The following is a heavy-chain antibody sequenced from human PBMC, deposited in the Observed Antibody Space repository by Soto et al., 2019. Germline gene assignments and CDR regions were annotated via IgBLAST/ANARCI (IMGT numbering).Heavy chain of an antibody. CDR2: IYYSGST. J-gene: IGHJ4*02. Sequence: QVQLQESGPGLVKPSETLSLTCTVSGGSVSSGSYYWSWIRQPPGKGLEWIGYIYYSGSTNYNPSLKSRVTISVDTYKNQFSLKLSSVTAADTAVYYCARARQYCSGGSCYRGALYWGQGTLVTVSS. V-gene: IGHV4-61*01. CDR1: GGSVSSGSYY. D-gene: IGHD2-15*01. CDR3: ARARQYCSGGSCYRGALY.